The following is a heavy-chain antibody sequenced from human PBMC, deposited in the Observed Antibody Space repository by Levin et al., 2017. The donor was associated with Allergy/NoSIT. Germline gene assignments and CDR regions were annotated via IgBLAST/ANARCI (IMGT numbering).Heavy chain of an antibody. CDR1: GFTVGNNY. CDR3: SSAPGFSDY. Sequence: ASVKVPCAASGFTVGNNYVAWVRQAPGKGLDWISVIYSGGGTYYADSVKGRFTISRDKSKNTVYLQMNSLRVEDTAVYYCSSAPGFSDYWGQGTLVTVSS. CDR2: IYSGGGT. J-gene: IGHJ4*02. V-gene: IGHV3-66*01.